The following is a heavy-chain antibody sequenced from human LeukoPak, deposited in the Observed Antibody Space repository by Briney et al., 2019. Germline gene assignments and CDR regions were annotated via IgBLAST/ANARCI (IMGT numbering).Heavy chain of an antibody. CDR3: ARDGYSSSWLVSWWAFDI. J-gene: IGHJ3*02. D-gene: IGHD6-13*01. CDR1: GFTVSSNY. V-gene: IGHV3-66*01. Sequence: PGGSLRLSCAASGFTVSSNYMSWVRQAPGKGLEWVSVIYSGGSTYYADSVKGRFTISRDNSKNTLYLQMNSLRAEDTAVYYCARDGYSSSWLVSWWAFDIWGQGTMVTVSS. CDR2: IYSGGST.